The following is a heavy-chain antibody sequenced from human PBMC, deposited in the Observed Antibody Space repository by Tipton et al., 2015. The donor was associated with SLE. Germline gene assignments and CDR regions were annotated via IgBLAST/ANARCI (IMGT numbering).Heavy chain of an antibody. D-gene: IGHD6-25*01. CDR1: GGSISSGDYY. Sequence: LRLSCTVSGGSISSGDYYWSWIRQPPGKGLEWIGYIYYSGSTSYNPSLKSRVTISVDTSKNQFSLKLSSVTAADTAAYYCARVGLIAAAKTFDIWGQGTMVTVSS. J-gene: IGHJ3*02. CDR3: ARVGLIAAAKTFDI. CDR2: IYYSGST. V-gene: IGHV4-61*08.